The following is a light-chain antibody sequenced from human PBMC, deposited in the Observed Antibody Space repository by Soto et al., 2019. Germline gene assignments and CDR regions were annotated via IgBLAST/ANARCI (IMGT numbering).Light chain of an antibody. CDR1: QSVSSY. CDR3: QQRSNWL. J-gene: IGKJ4*01. CDR2: DAS. V-gene: IGKV3-11*01. Sequence: EIVLTQSPATLSLSPGERATLSCRASQSVSSYLAWYQQKPGQAPRLLIYDASSRATGIPARFSGSGSGTDFTLTISRLEPEDLAVYYCQQRSNWLFGGGTKVEIK.